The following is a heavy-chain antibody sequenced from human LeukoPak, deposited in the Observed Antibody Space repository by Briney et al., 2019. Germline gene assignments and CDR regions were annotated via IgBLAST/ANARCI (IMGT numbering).Heavy chain of an antibody. Sequence: RPGGSLRLSCVASGFTFSSYSMNWVRQAPGKGLEWVSYITSTSSTIFYADSVKGRFTISRDNAKNSLYLQMNSLRVEDTAVYYCAASETQFSFHIWGQGTVVTVSS. CDR3: AASETQFSFHI. CDR2: ITSTSSTI. CDR1: GFTFSSYS. J-gene: IGHJ3*02. D-gene: IGHD4-23*01. V-gene: IGHV3-48*04.